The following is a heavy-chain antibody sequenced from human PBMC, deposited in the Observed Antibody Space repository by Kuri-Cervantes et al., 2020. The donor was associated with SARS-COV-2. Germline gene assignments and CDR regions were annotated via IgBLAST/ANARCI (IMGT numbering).Heavy chain of an antibody. D-gene: IGHD3-22*01. CDR3: AREYYYDSSGYYYTRYYYYYGMDV. V-gene: IGHV4-31*03. J-gene: IGHJ6*02. Sequence: LRLSCTVSGGSISSGDYYWSWIRQHPGKGLEWIGYIYYSGSTYYNPSLKSRVTISVDTSKNQFSLKLSSVTAADTAVYYCAREYYYDSSGYYYTRYYYYYGMDVWGQGTTVTVSS. CDR2: IYYSGST. CDR1: GGSISSGDYY.